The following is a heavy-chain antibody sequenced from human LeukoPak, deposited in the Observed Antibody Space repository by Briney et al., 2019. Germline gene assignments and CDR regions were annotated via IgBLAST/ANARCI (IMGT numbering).Heavy chain of an antibody. V-gene: IGHV3-64D*06. Sequence: PGGSLRLSCSASGFTFSSYAMHWVRQAPGKGLEYVSAISSNGGSTYYADSVKGRFTISRDNSKNTLYLQMSSLRAEDTAVYYCVKKRSDSSGWFDYWGQGTLVTVSS. CDR1: GFTFSSYA. D-gene: IGHD6-19*01. J-gene: IGHJ4*02. CDR2: ISSNGGST. CDR3: VKKRSDSSGWFDY.